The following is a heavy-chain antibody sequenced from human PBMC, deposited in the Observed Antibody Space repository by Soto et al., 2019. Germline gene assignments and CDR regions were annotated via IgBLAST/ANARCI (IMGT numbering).Heavy chain of an antibody. D-gene: IGHD1-1*01. V-gene: IGHV4-30-2*01. J-gene: IGHJ5*02. CDR2: IYHSGST. Sequence: QLQLQESGSGLVRPSQTLSLTCADSGGSISSGGYSWNCIRQPPGKGLEWIGYIYHSGSTLYNPSLKSRVTISVDKSKNQFSLKLSSVTAADTAVYYCARDQLEGNWFDPWGQGTLVTVSS. CDR3: ARDQLEGNWFDP. CDR1: GGSISSGGYS.